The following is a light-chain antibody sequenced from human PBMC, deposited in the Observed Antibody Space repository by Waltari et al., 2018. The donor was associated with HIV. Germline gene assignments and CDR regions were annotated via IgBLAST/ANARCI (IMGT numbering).Light chain of an antibody. J-gene: IGLJ2*01. Sequence: QSVLTQPPSVSGAPGQRVTISCTGSSSNIGAGYDVHWYQQLPGTAPKLLIYGVSNRPSGVPDRFSGARSGTSASLAITELQAGGEADYYCQSYDISLSGVVCGGGAELTVL. V-gene: IGLV1-40*01. CDR3: QSYDISLSGVV. CDR1: SSNIGAGYD. CDR2: GVS.